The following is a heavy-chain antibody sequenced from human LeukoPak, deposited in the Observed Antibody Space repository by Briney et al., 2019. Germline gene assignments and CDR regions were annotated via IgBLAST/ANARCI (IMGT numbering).Heavy chain of an antibody. CDR1: GFTFSSYA. J-gene: IGHJ3*01. D-gene: IGHD1-26*01. CDR2: ISGSGSSA. V-gene: IGHV3-23*01. CDR3: ARGFGGGYYSAFDF. Sequence: PGGSLRLSCAASGFTFSSYAMSWVRQAPGKGLEWVSVISGSGSSASYADSVKGRFTISRDNSKNTLHLQMNSLRAEDTAAYYCARGFGGGYYSAFDFWGQGTLVTASS.